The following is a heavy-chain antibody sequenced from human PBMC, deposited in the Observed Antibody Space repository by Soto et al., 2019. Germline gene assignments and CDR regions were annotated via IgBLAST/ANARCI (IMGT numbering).Heavy chain of an antibody. CDR1: GFTFSRFA. CDR3: ARENVLRFLEWLPRQGMDV. Sequence: GGSLRLSCAGSGFTFSRFAMSWVRQVPGKGLEWVSAISGSGQTTYYADSVKGRFTVSRDNSNNTLYLQMNSLRAEDTAVYYCARENVLRFLEWLPRQGMDVWGQGTTVTVSS. D-gene: IGHD3-3*01. J-gene: IGHJ6*02. V-gene: IGHV3-23*01. CDR2: ISGSGQTT.